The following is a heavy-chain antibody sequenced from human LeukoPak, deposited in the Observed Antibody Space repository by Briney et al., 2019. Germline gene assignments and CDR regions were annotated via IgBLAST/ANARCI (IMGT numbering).Heavy chain of an antibody. CDR2: LWKDGSNN. CDR1: GFTLRNYG. CDR3: AKEYEIFVGAFDI. J-gene: IGHJ3*02. D-gene: IGHD3-9*01. Sequence: TGGSLRLSCVASGFTLRNYGMHWVRQAPGKGLEGVAVLWKDGSNNFYADSVKGRFRFSRDNSKDMLYLQMNSLRAEDTAVYYCAKEYEIFVGAFDIWGQGTMVTVSS. V-gene: IGHV3-33*06.